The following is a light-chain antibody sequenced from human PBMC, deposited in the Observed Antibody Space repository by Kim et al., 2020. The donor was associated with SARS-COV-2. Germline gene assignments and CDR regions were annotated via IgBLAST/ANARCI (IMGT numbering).Light chain of an antibody. Sequence: SPGERVTPSRRASHTVDRNLAWYQQRPGQAPRPLTYGASTRATDIPARFSGSGAGTEFTLIISSLQSEEFAVYYCQQYSHWPPHTFVEGTKVYIK. CDR3: QQYSHWPPHT. CDR2: GAS. CDR1: HTVDRN. J-gene: IGKJ2*01. V-gene: IGKV3-15*01.